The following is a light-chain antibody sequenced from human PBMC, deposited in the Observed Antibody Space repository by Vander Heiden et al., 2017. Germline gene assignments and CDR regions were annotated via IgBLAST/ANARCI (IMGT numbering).Light chain of an antibody. CDR3: QAWDSSTGV. Sequence: SYELTQPPSVSVSPGQTASITCSGDKLGYTYACWYQQKPGQSPVLVIYQDSKRPSGIPERFSGSNSGNTATLTISGTQAMDEADYYCQAWDSSTGVFGTGTKFTVL. CDR1: KLGYTY. J-gene: IGLJ1*01. CDR2: QDS. V-gene: IGLV3-1*01.